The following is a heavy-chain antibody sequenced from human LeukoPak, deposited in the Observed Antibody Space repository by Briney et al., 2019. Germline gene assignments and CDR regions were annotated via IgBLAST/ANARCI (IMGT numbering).Heavy chain of an antibody. CDR3: ARSGGWAYGDYDGFIAFDI. J-gene: IGHJ3*02. V-gene: IGHV1-18*01. CDR2: ISTYNGNT. D-gene: IGHD4-17*01. Sequence: ASVKGSCKASGYTFTNHGISWVRQAPGQGLEWMGWISTYNGNTNYAQKLQGRVTMTTDTSTSTAYMELRSLRSDDTAVYYCARSGGWAYGDYDGFIAFDIWGQGTMVTVSS. CDR1: GYTFTNHG.